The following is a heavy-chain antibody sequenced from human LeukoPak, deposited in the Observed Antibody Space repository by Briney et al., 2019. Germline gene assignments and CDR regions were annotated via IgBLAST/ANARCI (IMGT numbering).Heavy chain of an antibody. Sequence: GGSLRLSCAASGFTVSSKFMHWVRQAPGKGLEWVSVIYSAGLPHYADSVAGRFSISRDNSKNTLYLHMNSLRADDTAVYYCAKDEVTSGGGLDSWAQGPL. V-gene: IGHV3-53*01. CDR3: AKDEVTSGGGLDS. D-gene: IGHD2-21*02. CDR2: IYSAGLP. J-gene: IGHJ4*02. CDR1: GFTVSSKF.